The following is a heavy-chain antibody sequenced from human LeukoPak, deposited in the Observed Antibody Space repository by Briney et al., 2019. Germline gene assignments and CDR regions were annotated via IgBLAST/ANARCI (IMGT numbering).Heavy chain of an antibody. CDR2: INHSGST. J-gene: IGHJ4*02. CDR1: GGSFSGYY. D-gene: IGHD5-24*01. Sequence: SETLSLTCAVYGGSFSGYYWSWIRQPPGKGLEWIGEINHSGSTNYNPSLKSRVTISVDTSKNQFSLKLSSVTAADTAVYYCARREISNRYKHYFDYWGQGTLVTVSS. CDR3: ARREISNRYKHYFDY. V-gene: IGHV4-34*01.